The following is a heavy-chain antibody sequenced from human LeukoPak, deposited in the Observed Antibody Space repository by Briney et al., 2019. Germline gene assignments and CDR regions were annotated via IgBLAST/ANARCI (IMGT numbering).Heavy chain of an antibody. CDR1: GGSISSSSYY. Sequence: PSETLSLTCSVSGGSISSSSYYWGWIRQPPGRGLEWIGSIYYSGSTYYNPSLKSRVTISVDTSKNQFSLKLSSVTAADTAVYYCARHVRPWIQLVIDYWGQGTLATVSS. D-gene: IGHD5-18*01. J-gene: IGHJ4*02. V-gene: IGHV4-39*01. CDR2: IYYSGST. CDR3: ARHVRPWIQLVIDY.